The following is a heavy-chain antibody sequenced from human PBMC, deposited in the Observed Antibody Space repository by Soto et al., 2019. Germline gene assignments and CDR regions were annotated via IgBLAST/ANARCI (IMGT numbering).Heavy chain of an antibody. V-gene: IGHV3-13*01. CDR2: IGIAGDT. D-gene: IGHD3-16*01. J-gene: IGHJ6*02. CDR1: GFTFSSYD. CDR3: ARDRIHWGMTSSPPYYYGHDV. Sequence: EVQLVESGGGLVQPGGSLRLSCAASGFTFSSYDMHWVRQVIGKGLEWVSGIGIAGDTYYAGSVKGRFTISRENAKDSLYLQINSLRAEDTAVYYCARDRIHWGMTSSPPYYYGHDVWGLGTTVTVSS.